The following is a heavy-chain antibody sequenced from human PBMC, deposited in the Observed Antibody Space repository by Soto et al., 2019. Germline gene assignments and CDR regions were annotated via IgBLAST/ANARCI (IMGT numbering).Heavy chain of an antibody. Sequence: ASVKVSCKASGYIFTSYAMHWVRQAPGQRLEWMGWINAGNGNTKYSQKFQGRVTITRDTSASTAYMELSSLRSEDTAVYYCARGLRQEYSSSPTTHFDYWGQGTLVTVSS. CDR1: GYIFTSYA. J-gene: IGHJ4*02. CDR3: ARGLRQEYSSSPTTHFDY. D-gene: IGHD6-6*01. V-gene: IGHV1-3*01. CDR2: INAGNGNT.